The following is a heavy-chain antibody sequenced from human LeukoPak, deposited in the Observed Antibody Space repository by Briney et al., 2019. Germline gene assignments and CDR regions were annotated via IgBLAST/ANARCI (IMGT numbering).Heavy chain of an antibody. Sequence: GGSLRLSCAASGFTFSSYSMNWVRQAPGKGLEWVSSISSSCSYIYYADSVKGRFTISRDNAKNSLYLQMNSLRAEDTAVYYCARDMVHYYDSSGYYSDYWGQGTLVTVSS. CDR2: ISSSCSYI. J-gene: IGHJ4*02. V-gene: IGHV3-21*01. D-gene: IGHD3-22*01. CDR1: GFTFSSYS. CDR3: ARDMVHYYDSSGYYSDY.